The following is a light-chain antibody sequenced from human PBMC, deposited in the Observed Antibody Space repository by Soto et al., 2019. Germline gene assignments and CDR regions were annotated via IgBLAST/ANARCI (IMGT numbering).Light chain of an antibody. V-gene: IGKV3-20*01. CDR3: QDYGSSRT. CDR2: GAS. CDR1: QSVSSSY. Sequence: ENVLTQSPGTLSLSPGERATLSCRASQSVSSSYLAWYQQKPGQAPRLLIYGASSRATGIPDRFSGSGSGTDFTLTISRLEPEDFAVYYCQDYGSSRTFGQGTKVDIK. J-gene: IGKJ1*01.